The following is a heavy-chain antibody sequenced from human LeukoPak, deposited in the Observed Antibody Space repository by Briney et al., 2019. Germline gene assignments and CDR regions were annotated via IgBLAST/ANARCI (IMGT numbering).Heavy chain of an antibody. D-gene: IGHD3-3*01. CDR1: GGSFSGCY. V-gene: IGHV4-34*01. J-gene: IGHJ6*02. Sequence: SETLSLTCAVYGGSFSGCYWSWIRQPPGKGLEWIGEINHSGSTNYNPSLKSRVTISVDTSKNQFSLKLSSVTAADTAVCYCARGRYDFWSGYYTPEYYYYGMDVWGQGTTVTVSS. CDR3: ARGRYDFWSGYYTPEYYYYGMDV. CDR2: INHSGST.